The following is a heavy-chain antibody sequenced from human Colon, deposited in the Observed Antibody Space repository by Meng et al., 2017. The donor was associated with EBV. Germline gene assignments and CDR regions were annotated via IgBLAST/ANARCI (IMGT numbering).Heavy chain of an antibody. CDR3: SRDLVGSDDY. CDR1: GFTFSSYW. CDR2: INEDGATT. Sequence: EVQLVESGGALVRPGGSLRLSCAASGFTFSSYWRHWVRQAPGKGLVWVSRINEDGATTTYADSVKGRFTIFRDNAKNTLYLQMNSLRAEDTAVYYCSRDLVGSDDYWGQGTLVTFSS. V-gene: IGHV3-74*01. J-gene: IGHJ4*02. D-gene: IGHD2-8*02.